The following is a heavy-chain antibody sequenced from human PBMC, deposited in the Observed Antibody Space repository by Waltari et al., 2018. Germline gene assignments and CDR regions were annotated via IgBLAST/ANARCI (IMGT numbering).Heavy chain of an antibody. Sequence: QLQLQESGAGLVKPSGTLSPTCAVSGYSMISTDWWSWVRQPPGKGLEWLGQVHGSGKTNYSPSFATRVTISLDTYSKQFSLTMTYATAADTAVYYCARDRGRGLYLDSWGPGTLVTVSP. CDR1: GYSMISTDW. D-gene: IGHD2-15*01. J-gene: IGHJ4*02. CDR2: VHGSGKT. V-gene: IGHV4-4*02. CDR3: ARDRGRGLYLDS.